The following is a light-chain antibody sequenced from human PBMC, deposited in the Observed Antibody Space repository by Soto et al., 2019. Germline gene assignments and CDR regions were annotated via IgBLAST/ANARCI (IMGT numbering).Light chain of an antibody. CDR2: GAS. J-gene: IGKJ2*01. V-gene: IGKV3-20*01. Sequence: ETVLTQSPGTLSLSPGETATLSCRASQTVTTNYLAWYQQKPDQAPRLLIYGASSRATGIPDRFSGSGSGTDFTLTISRLEPEDFAVYYCQQYGSSVFTFGQGTKREIK. CDR1: QTVTTNY. CDR3: QQYGSSVFT.